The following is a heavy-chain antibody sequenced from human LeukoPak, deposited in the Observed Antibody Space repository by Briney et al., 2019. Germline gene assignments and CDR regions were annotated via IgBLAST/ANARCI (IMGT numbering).Heavy chain of an antibody. CDR3: AELGITMIGGV. V-gene: IGHV3-48*03. D-gene: IGHD3-10*02. CDR2: ISSSGSTI. Sequence: GGSLRLSCAASGFIFSDYEMNWVRQAPGKGLEWVSYISSSGSTIYYADSVKGRFTISRDNAKNSLYLQMNSLRAEDTAVYYCAELGITMIGGVWGKGTTVTISS. J-gene: IGHJ6*04. CDR1: GFIFSDYE.